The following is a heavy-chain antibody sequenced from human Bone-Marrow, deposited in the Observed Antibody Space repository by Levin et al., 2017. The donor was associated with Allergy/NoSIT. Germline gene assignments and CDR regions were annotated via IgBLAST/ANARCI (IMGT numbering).Heavy chain of an antibody. J-gene: IGHJ5*02. Sequence: GESLKISCAASGFTFSSYAMSWVRQAPGKGLEWVSAISGSGGSTYYADSVKGRFTISRDNSKNTLYLQMNSLRAEDTAVYYCAKPPPPRITMVRGVIDKSNWFDPWGQGTLVTVSS. CDR2: ISGSGGST. D-gene: IGHD3-10*01. CDR1: GFTFSSYA. V-gene: IGHV3-23*01. CDR3: AKPPPPRITMVRGVIDKSNWFDP.